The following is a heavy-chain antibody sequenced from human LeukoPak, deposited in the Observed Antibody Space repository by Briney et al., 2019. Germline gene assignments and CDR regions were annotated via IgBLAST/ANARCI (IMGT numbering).Heavy chain of an antibody. CDR3: ARDSYDSSGYYQY. Sequence: PGGSLRLSCAAPGFSLSSYSMNWARQSPGKGLEWDSYISSSSSTISYADSVKGRFTISRDNAKNSLYLKMNSLRAEDTAVYYCARDSYDSSGYYQYWGQGTLVTVSS. J-gene: IGHJ4*02. D-gene: IGHD3-22*01. V-gene: IGHV3-48*01. CDR2: ISSSSSTI. CDR1: GFSLSSYS.